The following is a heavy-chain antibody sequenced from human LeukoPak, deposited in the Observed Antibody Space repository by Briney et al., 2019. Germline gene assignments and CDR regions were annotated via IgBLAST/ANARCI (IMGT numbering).Heavy chain of an antibody. J-gene: IGHJ5*02. CDR3: ARGGSSSNYDFWSGYGYNWFDP. V-gene: IGHV4-34*01. Sequence: SETLSLTCAVYGGSFSGYYWSWIRQPPGKGLEWIGEINHSGSTNYNPSLKSRVTISVDTSKNQFSLKLSSVTAADTAVYYCARGGSSSNYDFWSGYGYNWFDPWGQGTLVTVSS. CDR1: GGSFSGYY. CDR2: INHSGST. D-gene: IGHD3-3*01.